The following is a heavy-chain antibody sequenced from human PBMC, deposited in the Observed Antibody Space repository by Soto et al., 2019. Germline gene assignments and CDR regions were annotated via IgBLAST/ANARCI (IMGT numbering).Heavy chain of an antibody. CDR1: GFTVSSNY. CDR3: ATTHCSSTSFFKLDPYYYYMVV. Sequence: GGSLRLSCAASGFTVSSNYMSWVRQAPGKGLEWVSVIYSGGSTYYADSVKGRFTISRDNSKNTLYLQMNSLRAEDTAVYYCATTHCSSTSFFKLDPYYYYMVVWGKGTTVNVAS. J-gene: IGHJ6*03. CDR2: IYSGGST. D-gene: IGHD2-2*01. V-gene: IGHV3-66*01.